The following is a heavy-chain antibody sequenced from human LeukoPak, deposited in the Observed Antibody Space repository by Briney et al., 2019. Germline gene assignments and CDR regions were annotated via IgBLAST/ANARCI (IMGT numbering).Heavy chain of an antibody. CDR2: IYPGDSDT. CDR1: GYSFTSYW. D-gene: IGHD1-26*01. V-gene: IGHV5-51*01. J-gene: IGHJ4*02. CDR3: ARRTRYSGSYSTSFDY. Sequence: GESLKISCKGSGYSFTSYWIGWVRQMPGKGLEWMGIIYPGDSDTRYSPSFQGQVTISADKSISTAYLQWSSLKASDTAMYYCARRTRYSGSYSTSFDYWGQGTLVTVSS.